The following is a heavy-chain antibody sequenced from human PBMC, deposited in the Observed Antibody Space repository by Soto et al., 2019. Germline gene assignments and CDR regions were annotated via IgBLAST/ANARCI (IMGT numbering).Heavy chain of an antibody. CDR1: GFTFSSYS. Sequence: GGSLRLSCAASGFTFSSYSMNWVRQAPGKGLEWVSSISSSSSYIYYADSVKGRFTISRDNAKNSLYLQMNGLRAEDTAVYYCAREGGYSYGYHYWGQGTLVTVSS. CDR3: AREGGYSYGYHY. CDR2: ISSSSSYI. J-gene: IGHJ4*02. V-gene: IGHV3-21*01. D-gene: IGHD5-18*01.